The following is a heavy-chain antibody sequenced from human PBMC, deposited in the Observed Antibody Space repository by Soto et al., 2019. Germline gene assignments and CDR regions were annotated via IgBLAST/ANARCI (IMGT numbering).Heavy chain of an antibody. J-gene: IGHJ4*02. CDR1: GFSLTTSGVG. V-gene: IGHV2-5*02. CDR3: AHRVLRTVFGLVTTTAIYFDF. CDR2: IYWDDDK. D-gene: IGHD3-3*01. Sequence: QITLNESGPTVVRPTEPLTLTRRFSGFSLTTSGVGVGWIRQSPGKAPEWLALIYWDDDKRYSASLKSRLTITKDTSKNQVVLTVSDLDPTDTATYYCAHRVLRTVFGLVTTTAIYFDFWGQGTPVAVSS.